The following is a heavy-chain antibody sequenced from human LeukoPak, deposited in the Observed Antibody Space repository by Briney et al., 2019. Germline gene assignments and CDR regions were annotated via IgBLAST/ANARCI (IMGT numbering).Heavy chain of an antibody. CDR2: INQDGREK. CDR1: GFTFSDYY. V-gene: IGHV3-7*05. D-gene: IGHD3-3*01. CDR3: ARGSWSFDY. J-gene: IGHJ4*02. Sequence: PGGSLRLSCAASGFTFSDYYMSWIRQAPGKGLEWVAHINQDGREKYYVDSVKGRFTISRDNAKKSLYLQMNSLRAADTAIYYCARGSWSFDYWGQGTLVTVSS.